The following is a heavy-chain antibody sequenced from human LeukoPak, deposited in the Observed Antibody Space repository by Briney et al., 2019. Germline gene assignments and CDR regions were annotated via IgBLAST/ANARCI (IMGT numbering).Heavy chain of an antibody. J-gene: IGHJ6*02. D-gene: IGHD3-22*01. Sequence: SETLSLTCTVSGGSINNYYWSWIRQPAGKGLEWIGRIYTSGSTNYNPSLKSRVTISVDTSKNQFSLKLSSVTAADTAVYYCARVPYDSSGYYYGMDVWGQGTTVTVSS. CDR1: GGSINNYY. CDR2: IYTSGST. V-gene: IGHV4-4*07. CDR3: ARVPYDSSGYYYGMDV.